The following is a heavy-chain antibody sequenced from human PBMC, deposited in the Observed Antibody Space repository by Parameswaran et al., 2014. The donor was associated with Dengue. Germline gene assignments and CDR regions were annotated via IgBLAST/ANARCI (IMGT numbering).Heavy chain of an antibody. CDR3: AKDIGQTGGVFGVVPYDAFDI. CDR2: ISWNSGSI. J-gene: IGHJ3*02. D-gene: IGHD3-3*01. V-gene: IGHV3-9*01. CDR1: A. Sequence: AMPGVRQAPGKGLEWVSGISWNSGSIGYADSVKGRFTISRDNAKNSLYLQMNSLRAEDTALYYCAKDIGQTGGVFGVVPYDAFDIWGQGTMVTVSS.